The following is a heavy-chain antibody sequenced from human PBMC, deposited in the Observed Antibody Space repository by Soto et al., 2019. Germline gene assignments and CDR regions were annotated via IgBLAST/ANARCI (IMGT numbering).Heavy chain of an antibody. V-gene: IGHV3-23*01. CDR1: GFTFSNYA. J-gene: IGHJ4*02. D-gene: IGHD3-10*01. CDR3: AKDRETTMVGSYFDS. CDR2: ISGSGGTT. Sequence: EVQLLESGGGLVQPGGSLRVSCAASGFTFSNYAMSWVRQTPGKGLEWVAGISGSGGTTDYADSAKGRFTISRDKSKNTRYLPMNSLRPENTAVYYCAKDRETTMVGSYFDSWGQGTMVTVSS.